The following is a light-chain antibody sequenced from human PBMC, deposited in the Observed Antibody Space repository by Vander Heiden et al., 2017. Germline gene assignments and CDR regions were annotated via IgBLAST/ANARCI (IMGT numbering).Light chain of an antibody. Sequence: EIVLTQSPGTLSLSPGEGATLSCRASQSVSSIYLAWYQQKPGQAPRLLIYGASSRATGIPDRFSGSGSGTDFTLTISRLEPEDFAVYYCQRYGRSPPGTFGQGTKLDI. CDR3: QRYGRSPPGT. J-gene: IGKJ2*01. V-gene: IGKV3-20*01. CDR2: GAS. CDR1: QSVSSIY.